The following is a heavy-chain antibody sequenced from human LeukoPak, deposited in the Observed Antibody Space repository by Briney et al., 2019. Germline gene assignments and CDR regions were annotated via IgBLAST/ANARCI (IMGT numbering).Heavy chain of an antibody. J-gene: IGHJ4*02. CDR1: GYSISSGYY. CDR3: ARGWYSSSWSPFDY. CDR2: IYHSGST. D-gene: IGHD6-13*01. V-gene: IGHV4-38-2*02. Sequence: SETLFLTRTVSGYSISSGYYWGWIRQPPGTGLDWIGSIYHSGSTYYNPSLESRVTISVDTSKNQFSLKVNSVTAADTAVYYCARGWYSSSWSPFDYWGQGTLVTVSS.